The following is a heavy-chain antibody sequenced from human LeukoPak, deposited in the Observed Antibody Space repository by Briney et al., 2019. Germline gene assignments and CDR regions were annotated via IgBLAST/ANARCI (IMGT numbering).Heavy chain of an antibody. J-gene: IGHJ4*02. D-gene: IGHD3-3*01. CDR3: AKGVGYDFWSGYYDY. Sequence: PGGSLRLSCAASGFTFDDYAMHWVRQVPGKGLEWVSGISWNSGNIGYVDSVKGRFTISRDNVKNSLYLQMNSLRAEDTALYYCAKGVGYDFWSGYYDYWGQGTLVTVSS. V-gene: IGHV3-9*01. CDR1: GFTFDDYA. CDR2: ISWNSGNI.